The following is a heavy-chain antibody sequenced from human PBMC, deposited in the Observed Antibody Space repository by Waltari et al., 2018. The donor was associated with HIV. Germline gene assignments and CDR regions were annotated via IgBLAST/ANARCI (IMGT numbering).Heavy chain of an antibody. CDR3: ARRGLLNYYDSSGYSNAFDI. D-gene: IGHD3-22*01. CDR2: IYPGDSDT. Sequence: MPGKGLEWMGIIYPGDSDTRYSPSFQGQVTISADKSISTAYLQWSSLKASDTAMYYCARRGLLNYYDSSGYSNAFDIWGQGTMVTVSS. J-gene: IGHJ3*02. V-gene: IGHV5-51*01.